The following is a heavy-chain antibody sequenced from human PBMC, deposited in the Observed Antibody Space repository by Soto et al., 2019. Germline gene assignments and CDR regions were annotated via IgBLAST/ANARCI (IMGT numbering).Heavy chain of an antibody. CDR1: GGSISSYY. J-gene: IGHJ4*02. CDR3: ARHINTTGDVDY. Sequence: QVQLQESGPGLVKPSETLSLTCTVSGGSISSYYWSWIRQPPGKGLEWIGYIYYSGSTNYNPSLKSRVTISVDTSKNQFSLKLSSVTAADTAVYYCARHINTTGDVDYWGQGTLVTVSS. V-gene: IGHV4-59*08. D-gene: IGHD4-17*01. CDR2: IYYSGST.